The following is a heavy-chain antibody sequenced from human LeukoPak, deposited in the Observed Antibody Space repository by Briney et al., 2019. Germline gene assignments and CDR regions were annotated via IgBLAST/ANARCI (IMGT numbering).Heavy chain of an antibody. CDR2: ISGSGGRT. Sequence: PGGSLRLSCAASGFTLSSYAMSWVRQAPGKGLEWVSAISGSGGRTYYADSVKGRFTISRDNSKNTLYLQMNSLRAEDTAVYYCAKDLAGSGYDPNDYWGQGTLVTVSS. CDR1: GFTLSSYA. V-gene: IGHV3-23*01. CDR3: AKDLAGSGYDPNDY. D-gene: IGHD5-12*01. J-gene: IGHJ4*02.